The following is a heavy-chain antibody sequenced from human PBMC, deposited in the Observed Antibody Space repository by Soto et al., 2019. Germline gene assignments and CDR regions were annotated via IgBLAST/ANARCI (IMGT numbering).Heavy chain of an antibody. V-gene: IGHV4-31*03. J-gene: IGHJ6*02. D-gene: IGHD3-3*01. CDR2: IYYSGST. Sequence: SETLSLTCTVSGGSISSGGYYWSWIRQHPGKGLEWIGYIYYSGSTYCNPSLKSRVTISVDTSKNQFSLKLSSVTAADTAVYYCARDGFYDFWSGYPTGMDVWGQGTTVTVSS. CDR3: ARDGFYDFWSGYPTGMDV. CDR1: GGSISSGGYY.